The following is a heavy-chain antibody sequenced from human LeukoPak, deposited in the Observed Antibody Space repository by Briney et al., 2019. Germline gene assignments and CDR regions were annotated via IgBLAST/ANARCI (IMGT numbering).Heavy chain of an antibody. Sequence: GGSLRLSCAASGFTFSSYAMSWVRQAPGKGLEWVSAISGSGGSTYYADSVKGRFTISRDNSKNTLYLQMNSLRAEDTAVYYCAKDPRTPTYGDSGYAFDIWGQGTMVTVSS. J-gene: IGHJ3*02. CDR3: AKDPRTPTYGDSGYAFDI. CDR2: ISGSGGST. CDR1: GFTFSSYA. D-gene: IGHD4-17*01. V-gene: IGHV3-23*01.